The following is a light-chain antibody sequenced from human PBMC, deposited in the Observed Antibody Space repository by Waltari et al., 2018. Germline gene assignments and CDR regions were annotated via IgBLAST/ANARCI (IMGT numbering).Light chain of an antibody. CDR1: QRISSD. Sequence: EIVMTQSPATLSVSPGERATLSCRASQRISSDLAWYQQKPGQAPRLRIYGASTRATGIPDRFSGSGSGTEFTLTISSLQSEDFAVYYCQQYYRWWTLGLGTKVERK. CDR2: GAS. V-gene: IGKV3-15*01. CDR3: QQYYRWWT. J-gene: IGKJ1*01.